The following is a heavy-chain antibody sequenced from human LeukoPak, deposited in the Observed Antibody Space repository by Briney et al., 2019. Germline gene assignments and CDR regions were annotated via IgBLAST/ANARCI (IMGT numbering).Heavy chain of an antibody. CDR2: ISGSGGST. Sequence: GGSLRLSCAVSGITLSNYGMSWVRQAPGKGLEWVAGISGSGGSTYYADSVKGRFAISRDNPKNALYLQMNSLRAEDTAVYFCAKRGVVIRVILVGFHKEAYYFDSWGQGALVTVSS. V-gene: IGHV3-23*01. CDR1: GITLSNYG. J-gene: IGHJ4*02. CDR3: AKRGVVIRVILVGFHKEAYYFDS. D-gene: IGHD3-10*01.